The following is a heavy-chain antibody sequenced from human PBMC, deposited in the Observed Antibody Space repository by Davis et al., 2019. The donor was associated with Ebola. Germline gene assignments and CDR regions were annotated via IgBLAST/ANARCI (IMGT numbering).Heavy chain of an antibody. D-gene: IGHD2-15*01. CDR1: GHAFTTYA. CDR3: ARAVYCSGGTCYSSH. CDR2: INTYTGNP. J-gene: IGHJ4*02. V-gene: IGHV7-4-1*02. Sequence: ASVKVPCKASGHAFTTYALHWVRQAPGQGLEWMGWINTYTGNPTYAQGFTGRFVFSLDTSVSTAYLQISSLKAEDTAVYYCARAVYCSGGTCYSSHWGQGTLVTVSS.